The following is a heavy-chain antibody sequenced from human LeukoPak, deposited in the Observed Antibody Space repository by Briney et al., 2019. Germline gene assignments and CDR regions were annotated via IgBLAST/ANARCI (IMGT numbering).Heavy chain of an antibody. D-gene: IGHD4-23*01. J-gene: IGHJ3*02. CDR1: GYTFTSYY. CDR2: INPSGGST. Sequence: ASVKVSCKASGYTFTSYYMRWVRQAPGQGLEWMGIINPSGGSTSYAQKFQGRVTMTRDTSTSTVYMELSSLRSEDTAVYYCAINSWVPVLLGPYAFDIWGQGTMVTVSS. CDR3: AINSWVPVLLGPYAFDI. V-gene: IGHV1-46*01.